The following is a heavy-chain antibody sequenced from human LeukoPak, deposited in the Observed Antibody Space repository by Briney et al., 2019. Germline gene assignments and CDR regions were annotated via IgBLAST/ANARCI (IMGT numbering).Heavy chain of an antibody. CDR1: GGTFSSYA. CDR3: ARAPDAPYYMDV. V-gene: IGHV1-69*13. J-gene: IGHJ6*03. Sequence: GASVKVSCKASGGTFSSYAISWVRQAPGQGLEWMGGIIPIFGTANYAQKFQGRVTITADESTSTAYMELSSLRSEDTAVYYCARAPDAPYYMDVWGKGTTVTVSS. CDR2: IIPIFGTA.